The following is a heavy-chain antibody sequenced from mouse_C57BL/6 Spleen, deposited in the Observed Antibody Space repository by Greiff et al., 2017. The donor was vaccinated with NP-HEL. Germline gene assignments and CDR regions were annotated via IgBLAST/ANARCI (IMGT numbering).Heavy chain of an antibody. CDR3: AREAGRDYAMDY. J-gene: IGHJ4*01. CDR1: GYTFTDYY. CDR2: IYPGSGNT. Sequence: VKLQESGAELVRPGASVKLSCKASGYTFTDYYINWVKQRPGQGLEWIARIYPGSGNTYYNEKFKGKATLTAEKSSSTAYMQLSSLTSEDSAVYFCAREAGRDYAMDYWGQGTSVTVSS. V-gene: IGHV1-76*01. D-gene: IGHD3-2*02.